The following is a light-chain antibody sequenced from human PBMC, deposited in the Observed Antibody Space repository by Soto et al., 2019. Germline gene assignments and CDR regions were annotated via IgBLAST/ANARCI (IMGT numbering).Light chain of an antibody. CDR2: RDN. CDR1: SSNIGSNY. J-gene: IGLJ1*01. V-gene: IGLV1-47*01. CDR3: AAWDDSLSGYV. Sequence: QSVLTQPPSASGTPGQRVTISCSGSSSNIGSNYVYWYQQLPGTAPKLLIPRDNQRPSGGPDRFSGSKSGTSASLAISGLRSEDEADYYCAAWDDSLSGYVFGTGTKVTVL.